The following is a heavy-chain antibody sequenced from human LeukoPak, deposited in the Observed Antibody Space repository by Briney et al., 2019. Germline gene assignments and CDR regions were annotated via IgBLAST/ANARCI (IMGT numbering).Heavy chain of an antibody. Sequence: SETLSLTCTVSGGSIRGGGYYWGWIRQPPGKGLEWIATIYYSGSTYYNPSLKSRVTISVDTSKNQFSLKLSSVTAADTAVYYCARGFRYCSGGSCSYYFDYWGQGTLVTVSS. CDR2: IYYSGST. D-gene: IGHD2-15*01. CDR3: ARGFRYCSGGSCSYYFDY. J-gene: IGHJ4*02. CDR1: GGSIRGGGYY. V-gene: IGHV4-39*07.